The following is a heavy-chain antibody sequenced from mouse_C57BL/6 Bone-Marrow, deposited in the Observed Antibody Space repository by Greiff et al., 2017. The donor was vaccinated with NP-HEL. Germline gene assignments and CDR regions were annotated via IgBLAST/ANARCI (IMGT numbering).Heavy chain of an antibody. CDR3: ARDYYGSSPAWFAY. J-gene: IGHJ3*01. V-gene: IGHV1-81*01. Sequence: QVQLQQSGAELARPGASVRLSCKASGYTFTSYGISWVKQRTGQGLEWIGEIYPRSGNTYYNEKFKGKATLTADKSSSTAYMELRSLTSEDSAVYFGARDYYGSSPAWFAYWGQGTLVTVSA. CDR1: GYTFTSYG. D-gene: IGHD1-1*01. CDR2: IYPRSGNT.